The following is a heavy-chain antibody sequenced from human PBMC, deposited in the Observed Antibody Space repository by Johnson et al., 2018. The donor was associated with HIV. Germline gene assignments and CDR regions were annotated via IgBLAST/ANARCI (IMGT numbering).Heavy chain of an antibody. V-gene: IGHV3-9*01. Sequence: VQLVESGGGLVKPGGSLRLSCAASGFTFDDYAMHWVRQAPGKGLEWVSGISWNRGSIGYADSVKGRFTITRDNSKNSLYLQMNSLRAEDTAVYYCAGRRAFDIWGQGTMVTVSS. J-gene: IGHJ3*02. CDR2: ISWNRGSI. CDR3: AGRRAFDI. CDR1: GFTFDDYA.